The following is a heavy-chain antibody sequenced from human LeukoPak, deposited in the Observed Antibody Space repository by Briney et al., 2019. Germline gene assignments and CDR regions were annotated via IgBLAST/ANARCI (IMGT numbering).Heavy chain of an antibody. V-gene: IGHV3-21*01. CDR1: GFTFSSYS. CDR2: ITMSGSYK. Sequence: GGSLRLSCAASGFTFSSYSMNWVRQAPGKGLEWVSSITMSGSYKYYTDSVRGRFTIYGDNAKNSLYLQLSSLRADDTAVYYCNTGNWFDPWGPGTLVTVSS. J-gene: IGHJ5*02. D-gene: IGHD4-17*01. CDR3: NTGNWFDP.